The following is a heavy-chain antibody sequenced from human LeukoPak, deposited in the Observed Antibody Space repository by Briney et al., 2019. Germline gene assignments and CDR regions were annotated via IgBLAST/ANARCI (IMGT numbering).Heavy chain of an antibody. V-gene: IGHV1-2*02. Sequence: ASVKVSCKASGYTFTGYYMHWVRQAPGQGLEWMGWINPNSGGTNYAQKFQGRVTMTRDTSISTAYMELSRLGSDDTAVYYCARVGVPAADYYFDYWGQGTLVTVSS. D-gene: IGHD2-2*01. CDR3: ARVGVPAADYYFDY. CDR2: INPNSGGT. CDR1: GYTFTGYY. J-gene: IGHJ4*02.